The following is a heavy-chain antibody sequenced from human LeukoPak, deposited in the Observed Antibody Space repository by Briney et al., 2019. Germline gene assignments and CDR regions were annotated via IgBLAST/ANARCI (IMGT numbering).Heavy chain of an antibody. V-gene: IGHV3-9*03. CDR2: ITWNSDNI. CDR1: GFTFDDYA. J-gene: IGHJ4*02. D-gene: IGHD1-26*01. Sequence: GGSLRLSCAASGFTFDDYAMHWVRQAPGKGLEWVSGITWNSDNIEYADSVKGRFTISRDNAKNSLYLQMNSLRAEDMALYYCAKGVGATYLYYFDYWGQGTLVTVSS. CDR3: AKGVGATYLYYFDY.